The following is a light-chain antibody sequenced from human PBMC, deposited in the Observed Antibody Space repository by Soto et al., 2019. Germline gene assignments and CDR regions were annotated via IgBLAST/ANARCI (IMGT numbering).Light chain of an antibody. Sequence: EFGISHYLVTVSVLEGETVALSLSATQSVSCYLDWFHQKPGQAPRLVLLRIFTRAIGVPARFSGSGSGTEFTLTISSLEPEDFAVYYCQQRKNWPRTFGQGTKV. CDR2: RIF. CDR3: QQRKNWPRT. V-gene: IGKV3-15*01. J-gene: IGKJ1*01. CDR1: QSVSCY.